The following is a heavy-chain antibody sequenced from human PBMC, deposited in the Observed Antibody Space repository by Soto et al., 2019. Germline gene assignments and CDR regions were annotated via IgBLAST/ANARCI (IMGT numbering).Heavy chain of an antibody. CDR3: ARDFGGDCSGGSCYPYNWFDP. D-gene: IGHD2-15*01. J-gene: IGHJ5*02. CDR1: GYTFTGYY. CDR2: INPNSGGT. V-gene: IGHV1-2*04. Sequence: QVQLVQSGAEVKKPGASVKVSCKASGYTFTGYYMHWVRQAPGQGLEWMGWINPNSGGTNYAQKIQGWVTMTRDTSISTAYMELSRLRSDDTAVYYCARDFGGDCSGGSCYPYNWFDPWGQGTLVTVSS.